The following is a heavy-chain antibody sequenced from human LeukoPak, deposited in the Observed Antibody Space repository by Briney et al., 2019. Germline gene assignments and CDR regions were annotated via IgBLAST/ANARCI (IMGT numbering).Heavy chain of an antibody. J-gene: IGHJ2*01. V-gene: IGHV4-4*07. CDR3: ARERAYGWEPLPRYFDL. CDR2: IYTSGGI. CDR1: GGSISSYY. Sequence: PSETLSLTCTVSGGSISSYYWSWIRQPAGKGLEWIGRIYTSGGINYNPSLKSRVTMSGDTSKKQFSLKLTSVTAADTAVYYCARERAYGWEPLPRYFDLWGRGTLVTVSS. D-gene: IGHD1-26*01.